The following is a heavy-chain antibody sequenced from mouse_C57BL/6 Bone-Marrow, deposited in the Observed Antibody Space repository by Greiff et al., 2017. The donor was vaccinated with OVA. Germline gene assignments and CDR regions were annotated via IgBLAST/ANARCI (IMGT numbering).Heavy chain of an antibody. CDR2: IDPSDSYT. V-gene: IGHV1-50*01. Sequence: QVQLQQPGAELVKPGASVKLSCKASGYTFTSYWMQWVKQRPGQGLEWIGEIDPSDSYTNYNQKFKGKATLTVDTSSSTAYMQLSSLTSEDSAVYYCARSPIYYYGSSYVYYFDYWGQGTTLTVSS. CDR3: ARSPIYYYGSSYVYYFDY. D-gene: IGHD1-1*01. J-gene: IGHJ2*01. CDR1: GYTFTSYW.